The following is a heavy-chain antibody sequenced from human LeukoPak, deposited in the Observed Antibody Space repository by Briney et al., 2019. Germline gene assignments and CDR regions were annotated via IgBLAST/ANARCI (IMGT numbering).Heavy chain of an antibody. J-gene: IGHJ4*02. Sequence: ASVKVSCRASGYTFIDFSDYYIHWVRQAPGQGLEWMGWINPNSGGANYAQKFQGRVTMTRDTSISTAYMELSRLRSDDTAVYYCARQSVGLEGDHFDYWGQGTLVTVSS. D-gene: IGHD1-1*01. V-gene: IGHV1-2*02. CDR2: INPNSGGA. CDR1: GYTFIDFSDYY. CDR3: ARQSVGLEGDHFDY.